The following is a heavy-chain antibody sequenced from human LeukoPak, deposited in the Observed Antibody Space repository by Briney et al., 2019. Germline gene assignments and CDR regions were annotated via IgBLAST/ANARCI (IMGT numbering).Heavy chain of an antibody. Sequence: GGSLRLSCAASGFTFSSYATSWVRQAPGKGLEWVSGTSGSGSSTYYADSVKGRFTISRDNSKNTLYLQMNSLRAEDTAVYYCAKDTSQGSIVVAPAAPDYWGQGTLVTVSS. V-gene: IGHV3-23*01. D-gene: IGHD2-2*01. J-gene: IGHJ4*02. CDR2: TSGSGSST. CDR1: GFTFSSYA. CDR3: AKDTSQGSIVVAPAAPDY.